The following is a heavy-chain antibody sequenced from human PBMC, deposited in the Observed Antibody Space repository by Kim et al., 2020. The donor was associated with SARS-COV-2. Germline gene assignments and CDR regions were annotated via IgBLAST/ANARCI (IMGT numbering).Heavy chain of an antibody. D-gene: IGHD6-13*01. CDR2: IYPGDSDT. V-gene: IGHV5-51*01. CDR3: ARLDHSSSWPDPERGCFQH. CDR1: GYSFTSYW. Sequence: GESLKISCKGSGYSFTSYWIGWVRQMPGKGLEWMGIIYPGDSDTRYSPSFQGQVTISADKSISTAYLQWSSLKASDTAMYYCARLDHSSSWPDPERGCFQHWGQGTLVTVSS. J-gene: IGHJ1*01.